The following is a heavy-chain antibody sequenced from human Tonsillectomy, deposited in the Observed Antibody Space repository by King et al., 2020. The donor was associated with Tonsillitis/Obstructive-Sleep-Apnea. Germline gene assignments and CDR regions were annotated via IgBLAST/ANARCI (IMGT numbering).Heavy chain of an antibody. V-gene: IGHV1-69*01. Sequence: VQLVESGAEVKKPGSSVKVSCKASGGTFSSYAISWVRQAPGQGLEWMGGIIPIFGTANYAQQFQGRVTITADESTSTAYMELSSLRSEDTAVYYCARVASDCSSTSCRYYYYYMDVWGKGTTVTVSS. CDR3: ARVASDCSSTSCRYYYYYMDV. J-gene: IGHJ6*03. CDR2: IIPIFGTA. D-gene: IGHD2-2*01. CDR1: GGTFSSYA.